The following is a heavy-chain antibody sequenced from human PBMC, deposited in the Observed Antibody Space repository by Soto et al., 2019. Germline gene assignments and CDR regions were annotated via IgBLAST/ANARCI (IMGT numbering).Heavy chain of an antibody. CDR1: GYTFTSYY. CDR2: INPSGGST. CDR3: ARDICTNGVCNCFDT. V-gene: IGHV1-46*01. Sequence: ASVEGLCKASGYTFTSYYMHWVRQAPGQGLEWMGIINPSGGSTNFAQKFQGRVTMTSDTSTSTVYMELSSLTSEDTAVYYCARDICTNGVCNCFDTWGQGTLVTVSS. D-gene: IGHD2-8*01. J-gene: IGHJ5*02.